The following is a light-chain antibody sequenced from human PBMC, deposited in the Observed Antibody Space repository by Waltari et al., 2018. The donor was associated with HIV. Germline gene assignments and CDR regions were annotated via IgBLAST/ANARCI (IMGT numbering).Light chain of an antibody. V-gene: IGLV2-23*02. J-gene: IGLJ3*02. CDR1: SSDVGSYTL. CDR3: CSYAGSSTLV. Sequence: QSALTQPASVSGSPGQSIPISCTGTSSDVGSYTLVSWYQQHPGQAPKLMIYEVNKRPSGVSNRFSGSKSGNTASLTISGLQAEDEADFYCCSYAGSSTLVFGGGTKLTVL. CDR2: EVN.